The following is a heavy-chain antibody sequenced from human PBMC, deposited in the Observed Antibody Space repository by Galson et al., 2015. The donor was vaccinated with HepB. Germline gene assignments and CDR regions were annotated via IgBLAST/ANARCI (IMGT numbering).Heavy chain of an antibody. Sequence: GYTFTGYYMHWVRQAPGQGLEWMGWINPNSGGTNYAQKFQGRVTMTRDTSISTAYMELSRLRSDDTAVYYCARDIAAAGVTFDPWGQGTLVTVSS. V-gene: IGHV1-2*02. CDR3: ARDIAAAGVTFDP. D-gene: IGHD6-13*01. J-gene: IGHJ5*02. CDR1: GYTFTGYY. CDR2: INPNSGGT.